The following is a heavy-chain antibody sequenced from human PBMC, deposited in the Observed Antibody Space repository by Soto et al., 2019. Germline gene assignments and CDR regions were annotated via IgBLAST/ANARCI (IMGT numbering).Heavy chain of an antibody. J-gene: IGHJ6*02. Sequence: SQTLSLTCAISGDSVSSNSAAWNWIRQSPSRGLEWLGRTYYRSKWYNDYAVSGKSRITINPDTSKNQFSLQLNSVTPEDTAVYYCARDRLWFGELLSDYYGMDVWGQGTTVTVSS. CDR3: ARDRLWFGELLSDYYGMDV. CDR1: GDSVSSNSAA. CDR2: TYYRSKWYN. V-gene: IGHV6-1*01. D-gene: IGHD3-10*01.